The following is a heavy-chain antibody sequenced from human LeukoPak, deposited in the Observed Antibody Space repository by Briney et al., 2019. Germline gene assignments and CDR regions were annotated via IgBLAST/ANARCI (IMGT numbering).Heavy chain of an antibody. CDR2: IYYSGST. CDR1: GISISSYY. J-gene: IGHJ4*02. CDR3: ARDRGGYTYSHDY. D-gene: IGHD5-18*01. V-gene: IGHV4-59*12. Sequence: SETLSLTCTVSGISISSYYWSWIRQPPGKGLEWIGYIYYSGSTNYNPSLKSRVTISVDTSKNQLSLKLNFVTAADTAVYYCARDRGGYTYSHDYWGQGTLVTVSS.